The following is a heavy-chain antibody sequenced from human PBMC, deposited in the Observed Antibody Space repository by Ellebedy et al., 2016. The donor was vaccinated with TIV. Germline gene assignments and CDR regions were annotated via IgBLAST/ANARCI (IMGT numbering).Heavy chain of an antibody. CDR3: VKERDGGWDY. CDR2: ISDSGDST. CDR1: GFTFRSCA. J-gene: IGHJ4*02. Sequence: PGGSLRLSCAASGFTFRSCAMSWVRQAPGKGLEWVSTISDSGDSTYYADSVKGRFTISRDNSKNRLYLQMNSLRAEDTALYYCVKERDGGWDYWGQGTLVTVSS. V-gene: IGHV3-23*01. D-gene: IGHD6-19*01.